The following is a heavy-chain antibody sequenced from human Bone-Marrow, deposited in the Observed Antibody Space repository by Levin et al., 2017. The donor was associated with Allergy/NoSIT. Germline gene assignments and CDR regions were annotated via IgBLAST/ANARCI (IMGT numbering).Heavy chain of an antibody. D-gene: IGHD3-10*01. CDR2: IWYDGSNK. CDR1: GFTFSSYG. V-gene: IGHV3-33*01. CDR3: ARGGYGSGFMDV. J-gene: IGHJ6*03. Sequence: GGSLRLSCAASGFTFSSYGMHWVRQAPGKGLEWVAVIWYDGSNKYYADSVKGRFTISRDNSKNTLYLQMNSLRAEDTAVYYCARGGYGSGFMDVWGKGTTVTVSS.